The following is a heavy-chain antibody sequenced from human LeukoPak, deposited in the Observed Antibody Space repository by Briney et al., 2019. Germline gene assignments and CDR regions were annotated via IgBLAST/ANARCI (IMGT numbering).Heavy chain of an antibody. J-gene: IGHJ2*01. CDR2: INPSGGST. Sequence: ASVKVSCKASGYTFTSYYIHWVRQAPGQGLEWMGIINPSGGSTSYAQKFQGRVTMTRDTSTSTAYMELSSLRSEDTAVYYCARDLVVGSRAARYFDLWGRGTLLTVSS. CDR1: GYTFTSYY. V-gene: IGHV1-46*01. D-gene: IGHD2-2*01. CDR3: ARDLVVGSRAARYFDL.